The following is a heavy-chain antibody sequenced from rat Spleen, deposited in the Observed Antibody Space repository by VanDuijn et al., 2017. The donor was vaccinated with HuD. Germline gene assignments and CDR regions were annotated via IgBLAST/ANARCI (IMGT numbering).Heavy chain of an antibody. CDR2: ISPSGGST. CDR3: ATDPATEGPFDY. Sequence: EVQLVESGGGLVQPGRSLKLSCAASGFTFSNYGMHWIRQAPTKGLEWVASISPSGGSTYYRDSVKGRFTISRDNAKSTLYLQMDSLRSEDTATYYCATDPATEGPFDYWGQGVMVTVSS. D-gene: IGHD1-11*01. J-gene: IGHJ2*01. CDR1: GFTFSNYG. V-gene: IGHV5-19*01.